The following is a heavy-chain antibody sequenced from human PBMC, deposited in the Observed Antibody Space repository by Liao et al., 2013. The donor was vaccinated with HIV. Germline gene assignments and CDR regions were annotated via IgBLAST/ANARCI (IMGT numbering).Heavy chain of an antibody. D-gene: IGHD3-3*01. V-gene: IGHV4-4*07. Sequence: QVQLQESGPGLVKPSETLSLTCSVSGGSISNYYWSWIRQPAGKGLEWIGRIYTSGSTNYNPSLKSRVTMSVDTSKNQFSLKLSSVTAADTAVYYCAGFHYDFWSGYYGQFDYWGQGTLVTVSS. CDR3: AGFHYDFWSGYYGQFDY. CDR1: GGSISNYY. CDR2: IYTSGST. J-gene: IGHJ4*02.